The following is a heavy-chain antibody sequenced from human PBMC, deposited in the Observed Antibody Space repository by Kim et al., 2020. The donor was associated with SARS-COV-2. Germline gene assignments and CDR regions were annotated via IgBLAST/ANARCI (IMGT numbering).Heavy chain of an antibody. D-gene: IGHD3-16*02. CDR3: ARGPGRRHAYRY. V-gene: IGHV4-34*01. J-gene: IGHJ4*02. Sequence: NYNPSLKSRVTISVDTSKNQFSLKLSSVTAADMAVYYCARGPGRRHAYRYWGQGTLVTVSS.